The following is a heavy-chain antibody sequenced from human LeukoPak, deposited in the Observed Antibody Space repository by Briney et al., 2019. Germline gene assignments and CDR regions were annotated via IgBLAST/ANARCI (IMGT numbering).Heavy chain of an antibody. J-gene: IGHJ6*03. Sequence: PSETLSLTCTVSGYSLSSGYYWGWIRQPPGKGLEWIGSIYYSGSTYYNPSLKSRVTISVDTSKNQFSLKLSSVTAADTAVYYCEGDFWSYYYMDVWGKGTTVTVSS. CDR2: IYYSGST. V-gene: IGHV4-38-2*02. CDR3: EGDFWSYYYMDV. CDR1: GYSLSSGYY. D-gene: IGHD3-3*01.